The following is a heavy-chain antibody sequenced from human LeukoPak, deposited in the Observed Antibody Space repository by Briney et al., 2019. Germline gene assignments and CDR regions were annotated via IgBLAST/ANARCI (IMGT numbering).Heavy chain of an antibody. J-gene: IGHJ3*02. CDR3: ARVNGKYYYGSGSQEII. D-gene: IGHD3-10*01. CDR2: ISSSSSYI. Sequence: PGGSLRLSCAASGFTFSSYSMNWVRQAPGKGLEWVSSISSSSSYIYYADSVKGRFTISRDNAKNSLYLQMNSLRAEDTAVYYCARVNGKYYYGSGSQEIIWGQGTMVTVSS. V-gene: IGHV3-21*01. CDR1: GFTFSSYS.